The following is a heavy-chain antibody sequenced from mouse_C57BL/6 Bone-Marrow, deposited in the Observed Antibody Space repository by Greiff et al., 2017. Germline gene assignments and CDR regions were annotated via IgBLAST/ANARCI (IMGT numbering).Heavy chain of an antibody. V-gene: IGHV1-42*01. CDR1: GYSFTGYY. J-gene: IGHJ4*01. Sequence: VQLQQSGPELVKPGASVKISCKASGYSFTGYYMNWVKQSPEKSLEWIGEINPSTGGTTYNQKFKAKATLTVDKSSSTAYMQLKSLTSEDSAVYYCARFDDYHAMDYWGQGTSVTVST. CDR3: ARFDDYHAMDY. CDR2: INPSTGGT. D-gene: IGHD2-3*01.